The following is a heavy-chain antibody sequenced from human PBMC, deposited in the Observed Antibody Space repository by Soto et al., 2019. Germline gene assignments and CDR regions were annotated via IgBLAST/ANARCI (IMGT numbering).Heavy chain of an antibody. CDR1: GGSFRTYA. CDR2: IVPLFNTP. Sequence: QVPLVQSGAEVKKPGSSVKVSCKASGGSFRTYAITWVRQVPGQGLEWMGGIVPLFNTPNYAQKFQGRVTITADESLSTAYVELSSLRPEDTAVYYCASLPWVGRFLEYFDVWGQGTTVTVSS. J-gene: IGHJ6*02. V-gene: IGHV1-69*01. D-gene: IGHD3-3*01. CDR3: ASLPWVGRFLEYFDV.